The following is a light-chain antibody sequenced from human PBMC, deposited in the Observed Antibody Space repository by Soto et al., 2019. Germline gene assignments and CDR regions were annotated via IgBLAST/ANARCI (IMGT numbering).Light chain of an antibody. J-gene: IGLJ2*01. Sequence: QPVLTQSPSASASLGASVNLTCTLSCVPSSYAIALPQQQPEKGPRYLMKLNSDGTHSKGDGLPDLFSGSSSGAERYLTISSLQAEDEADYYCQTWGTGIVVFGGGTKLTVL. V-gene: IGLV4-69*01. CDR2: LNSDGTH. CDR1: CVPSSYA. CDR3: QTWGTGIVV.